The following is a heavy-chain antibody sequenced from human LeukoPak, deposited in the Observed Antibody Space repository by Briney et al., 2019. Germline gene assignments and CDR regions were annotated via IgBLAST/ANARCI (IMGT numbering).Heavy chain of an antibody. CDR2: IYYSGST. Sequence: SETLSLTCTVSGGSISSYYWSWIRQPPGKGLEWIGYIYYSGSTNYNPSLKSRVTISVDTSKDQFSLKLNSLTAADTAVYYCARGSYSSSSRDYSRYYYYMDVWGKGTTVTVSS. D-gene: IGHD6-6*01. J-gene: IGHJ6*03. CDR1: GGSISSYY. CDR3: ARGSYSSSSRDYSRYYYYMDV. V-gene: IGHV4-59*01.